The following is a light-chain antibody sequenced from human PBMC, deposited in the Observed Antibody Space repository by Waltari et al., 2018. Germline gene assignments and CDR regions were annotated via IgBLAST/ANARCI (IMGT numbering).Light chain of an antibody. CDR2: KVS. CDR1: QSLVHSDGNTY. J-gene: IGKJ5*01. Sequence: DVVMTQSPLSLPVTLGQPASISCRSSQSLVHSDGNTYLNWFQQRPGQSPRRLIYKVSNRDFGVPDRFSGSGSVTDFTMKISRVEAEDVGVYYCMQGTHSITFGQGTRLEIK. CDR3: MQGTHSIT. V-gene: IGKV2-30*02.